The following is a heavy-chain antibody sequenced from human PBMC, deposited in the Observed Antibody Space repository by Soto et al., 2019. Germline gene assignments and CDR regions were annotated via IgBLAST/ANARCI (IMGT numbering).Heavy chain of an antibody. CDR1: GYSFTSLD. Sequence: QVQLLQSGAEVREPGASVKVSCKASGYSFTSLDINWVRQTTGQGLEWMGWMQPSSGRTGYAQQFQGRVTMTRDTSINTAYMELSSITSDDTAFYYCARGVTAGVDYWGQGTLVTVSS. V-gene: IGHV1-8*01. J-gene: IGHJ4*02. D-gene: IGHD1-26*01. CDR2: MQPSSGRT. CDR3: ARGVTAGVDY.